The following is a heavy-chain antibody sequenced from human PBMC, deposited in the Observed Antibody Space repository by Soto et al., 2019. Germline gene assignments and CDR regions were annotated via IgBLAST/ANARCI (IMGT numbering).Heavy chain of an antibody. CDR1: GGSISSYY. Sequence: SETLSLTCTVSGGSISSYYWIWIRQPPGRGLEWIGYVYYTGSTNYNPSLKSRVTISVDTSRSQFSLQLRSVTTADTAVYYCARGDDYSGNPDFWGRGTLVTVS. CDR3: ARGDDYSGNPDF. J-gene: IGHJ4*02. D-gene: IGHD4-4*01. CDR2: VYYTGST. V-gene: IGHV4-59*01.